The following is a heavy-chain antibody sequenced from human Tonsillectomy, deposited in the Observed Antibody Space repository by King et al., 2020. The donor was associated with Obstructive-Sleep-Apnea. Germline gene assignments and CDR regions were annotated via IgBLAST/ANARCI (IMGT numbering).Heavy chain of an antibody. CDR1: GFTFSSYW. CDR3: ARAKLGYFDY. D-gene: IGHD7-27*01. V-gene: IGHV3-74*01. CDR2: INSDGNTT. Sequence: VQLVESGGGLVQPVGSLRLSCAASGFTFSSYWMHWVRQAPGKGLVWVSRINSDGNTTSYADSVKGRFTISRDNAKNTLYLQVNSLRAEDTAVYYCARAKLGYFDYWGQGTLVTVSS. J-gene: IGHJ4*02.